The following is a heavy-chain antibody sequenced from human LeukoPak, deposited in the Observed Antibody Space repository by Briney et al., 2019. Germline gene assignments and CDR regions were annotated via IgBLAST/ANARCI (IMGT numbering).Heavy chain of an antibody. D-gene: IGHD6-19*01. CDR2: IYYSGST. Sequence: SETLSLTCTVSGDSISSSTYYWGWIRQPPGKGLEWIGSIYYSGSTYYNPSLKSRVTISVDTSKNQFSLKLRSVSDADTAVYYCARGGLEDGVAVGSLYRWGQGTLVTVSS. V-gene: IGHV4-39*01. CDR1: GDSISSSTYY. J-gene: IGHJ4*02. CDR3: ARGGLEDGVAVGSLYR.